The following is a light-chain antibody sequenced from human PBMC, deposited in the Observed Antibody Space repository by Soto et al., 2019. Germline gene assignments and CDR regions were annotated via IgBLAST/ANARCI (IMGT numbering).Light chain of an antibody. CDR1: SSNIGAGYD. Sequence: QSVLTQPPSVSGAPGQRVTISCTGSSSNIGAGYDVHWYHQLPGTAPKLLIYGNSNRPSGVPDRFSGSKSGTSASLAITGLQAEDEADYYCQSYDSSLGAVFGGGTQLTVL. J-gene: IGLJ7*01. V-gene: IGLV1-40*01. CDR3: QSYDSSLGAV. CDR2: GNS.